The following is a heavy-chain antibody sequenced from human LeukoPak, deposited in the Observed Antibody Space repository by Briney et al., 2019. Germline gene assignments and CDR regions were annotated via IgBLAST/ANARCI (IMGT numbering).Heavy chain of an antibody. Sequence: SQTLSLTCAISGDSVSSNSAAWNWIRQSPSRGLEWLGRTYYRSKWYNDYAVSVKSRITINPDTSKNQFSLQLNSVTPEDTAVYYCARDRWMAPYYYYYGMDVWGQGTTVTVSS. D-gene: IGHD5-24*01. CDR2: TYYRSKWYN. CDR1: GDSVSSNSAA. V-gene: IGHV6-1*01. CDR3: ARDRWMAPYYYYYGMDV. J-gene: IGHJ6*02.